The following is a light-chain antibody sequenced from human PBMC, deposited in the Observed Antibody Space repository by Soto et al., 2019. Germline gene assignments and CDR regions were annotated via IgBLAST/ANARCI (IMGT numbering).Light chain of an antibody. CDR3: QQYNTSPCT. CDR1: QSISSW. Sequence: DIQMTQSPSTLSASVGDRVTITCRASQSISSWLAWYQQKPGQAPKLLMYDASSLDSGVPSRFSGSGSGTEFTLTISSLQPDDFATYSCQQYNTSPCTFGQGTKVEIK. J-gene: IGKJ1*01. CDR2: DAS. V-gene: IGKV1-5*01.